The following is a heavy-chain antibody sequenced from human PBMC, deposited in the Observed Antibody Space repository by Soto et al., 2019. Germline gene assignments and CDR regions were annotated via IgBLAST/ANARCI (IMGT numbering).Heavy chain of an antibody. CDR1: GFTFSSYG. CDR2: ISYDGIDK. J-gene: IGHJ4*02. D-gene: IGHD3-22*01. CDR3: AQMGGWGYYYDSSGYLPFDY. Sequence: GGSLRLSCAASGFTFSSYGMHWVRQAPGKGLEWVAVISYDGIDKYYADSVKGRFTISRDNSKSTLYLQMNSLRAEDTAVYYCAQMGGWGYYYDSSGYLPFDYWGQGTLVTVS. V-gene: IGHV3-30*03.